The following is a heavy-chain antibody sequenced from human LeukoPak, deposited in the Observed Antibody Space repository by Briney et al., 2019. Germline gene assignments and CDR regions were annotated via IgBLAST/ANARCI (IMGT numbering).Heavy chain of an antibody. J-gene: IGHJ3*02. Sequence: GGSLRLSCAASGFSFRNYGMHWVRRAPGKGLEWVAFIRHDGKNTKYHVDSVKGRFTISRDNSRDTVDLQMNSLRTEGTALCYCATSKRLVGAGGEFEIWGQGTMVTVSS. V-gene: IGHV3-30*02. CDR1: GFSFRNYG. CDR3: ATSKRLVGAGGEFEI. CDR2: IRHDGKNTK. D-gene: IGHD1-26*01.